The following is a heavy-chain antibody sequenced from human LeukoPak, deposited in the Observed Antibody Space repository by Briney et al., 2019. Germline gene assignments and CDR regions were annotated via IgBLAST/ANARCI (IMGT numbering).Heavy chain of an antibody. CDR1: GFTFSDYY. CDR3: ARSNSTNCYTD. Sequence: PGGSLRLSCAASGFTFSDYYLSWIRQAPGKGLEGVSYISSSGSTINYADSVKGRFTISRDNAKNSLYLQMNSLRAEDTAVYYCARSNSTNCYTDWGQGTLVTVSS. CDR2: ISSSGSTI. D-gene: IGHD2-2*02. V-gene: IGHV3-11*01. J-gene: IGHJ4*02.